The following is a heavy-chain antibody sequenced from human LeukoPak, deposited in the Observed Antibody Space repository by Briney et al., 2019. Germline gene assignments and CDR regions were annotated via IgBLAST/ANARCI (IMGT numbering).Heavy chain of an antibody. CDR2: IYPGDFDT. CDR3: ARRYYDILTGYSEYFDY. CDR1: GYSFTSYW. J-gene: IGHJ4*02. D-gene: IGHD3-9*01. V-gene: IGHV5-51*01. Sequence: GESLKISCKGSGYSFTSYWIGWVRQMPGKGLEWMGIIYPGDFDTRYSPSFQGQVTISADKSISTAYLQWSSLKASDTAMYYCARRYYDILTGYSEYFDYWGQGTLVTVSS.